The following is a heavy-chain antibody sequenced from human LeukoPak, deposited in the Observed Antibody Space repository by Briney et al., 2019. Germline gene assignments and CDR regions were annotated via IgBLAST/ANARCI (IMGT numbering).Heavy chain of an antibody. J-gene: IGHJ5*02. CDR3: ARFYSSSWSKRTIIPNWFDP. CDR2: INTNTGNP. CDR1: RYTFTSCA. Sequence: EASVKVSCKASRYTFTSCAMNWVRQAPGQGLEWMGWINTNTGNPTYAQGFTGRFVFSLGTSVSTAYLQISSLKAEDTAVYYCARFYSSSWSKRTIIPNWFDPWGQGTLVTVSS. V-gene: IGHV7-4-1*02. D-gene: IGHD6-13*01.